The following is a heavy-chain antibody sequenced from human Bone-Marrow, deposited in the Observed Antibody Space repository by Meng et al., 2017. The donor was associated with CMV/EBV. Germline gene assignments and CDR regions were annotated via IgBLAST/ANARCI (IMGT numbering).Heavy chain of an antibody. CDR3: ARAAHTIFGVVIMTDFDY. D-gene: IGHD3-3*01. Sequence: SVKVSCKASGGTFSSYAISWVRQAPGQGLEWMGGIIPIFGTANYAQKFQGRVTMTTDTSTSTAYMELRSLRADDTAVYYCARAAHTIFGVVIMTDFDYWGQGTLVTVSS. J-gene: IGHJ4*02. CDR2: IIPIFGTA. CDR1: GGTFSSYA. V-gene: IGHV1-69*05.